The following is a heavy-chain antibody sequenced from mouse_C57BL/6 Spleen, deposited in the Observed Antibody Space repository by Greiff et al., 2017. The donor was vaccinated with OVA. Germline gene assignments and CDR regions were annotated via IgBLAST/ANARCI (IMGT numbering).Heavy chain of an antibody. D-gene: IGHD4-1*01. Sequence: QVQLQQPGAELVMPGASVKLSCKASGYTFTSYWMHWVKKRPGQGLEWIGEIDPSDSYTNYNQKFKGKSTLTVDKSSSTAYMQLSSLTSEDSAVYYCARENLTGRAMDYWGQGTSVTVSS. CDR3: ARENLTGRAMDY. CDR1: GYTFTSYW. CDR2: IDPSDSYT. V-gene: IGHV1-69*01. J-gene: IGHJ4*01.